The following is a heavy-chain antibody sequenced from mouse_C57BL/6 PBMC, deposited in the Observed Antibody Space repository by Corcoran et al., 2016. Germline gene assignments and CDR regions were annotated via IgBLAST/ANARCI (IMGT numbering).Heavy chain of an antibody. D-gene: IGHD1-1*01. Sequence: DVQLQESGPGLVKPSQSLSLTCSVTGYSITSGYYWNWIRQFPGNKLEWMGYISYDGSNNYNPSLKNRISITRDTSKNQFFLKLNSVTTEDTATYYCARDLPYYYGSSYDYFDYWGQGTTLTVSS. CDR3: ARDLPYYYGSSYDYFDY. J-gene: IGHJ2*01. V-gene: IGHV3-6*01. CDR2: ISYDGSN. CDR1: GYSITSGYY.